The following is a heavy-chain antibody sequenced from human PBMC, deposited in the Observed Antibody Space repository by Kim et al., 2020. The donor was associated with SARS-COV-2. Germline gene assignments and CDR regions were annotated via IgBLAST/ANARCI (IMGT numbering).Heavy chain of an antibody. CDR3: ARGDYYDSSGYSY. CDR1: GFTFSSYA. Sequence: GGSLRLSCAASGFTFSSYAMHWVRQAPGKGLEWVSVISYDGSNKYYADSVKGRFTISRDNSKNTLYLQMNSLRAEDTAVYYCARGDYYDSSGYSYWGQGT. V-gene: IGHV3-30*04. D-gene: IGHD3-22*01. CDR2: ISYDGSNK. J-gene: IGHJ4*02.